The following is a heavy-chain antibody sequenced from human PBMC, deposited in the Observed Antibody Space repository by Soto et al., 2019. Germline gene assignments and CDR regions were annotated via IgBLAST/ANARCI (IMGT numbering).Heavy chain of an antibody. V-gene: IGHV4-59*12. Sequence: SETLSLTCTVSGGSISSYYWSWIRQPPGKGLEWIGYIYYSGSTNYNPSLKSRVTISVDTSKNQFSLKLSSVTAADTAVYYCARGSPYSGYAWWGQGTLVTVPS. CDR3: ARGSPYSGYAW. J-gene: IGHJ4*02. D-gene: IGHD5-12*01. CDR1: GGSISSYY. CDR2: IYYSGST.